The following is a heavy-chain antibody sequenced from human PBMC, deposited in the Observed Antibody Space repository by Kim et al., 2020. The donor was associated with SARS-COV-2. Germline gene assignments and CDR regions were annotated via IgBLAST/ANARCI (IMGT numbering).Heavy chain of an antibody. CDR3: AKYGYYDSSGHYYDY. D-gene: IGHD3-22*01. Sequence: GGSLRLSCAASGFTFSNYAMSWVRQAPGKGLEWVSGISGSGGSTYYADSVKGRFTISRDNSKNTLYMQMNSLRADDTAVCYCAKYGYYDSSGHYYDYWGQGTLVTVSS. CDR2: ISGSGGST. V-gene: IGHV3-23*01. CDR1: GFTFSNYA. J-gene: IGHJ4*02.